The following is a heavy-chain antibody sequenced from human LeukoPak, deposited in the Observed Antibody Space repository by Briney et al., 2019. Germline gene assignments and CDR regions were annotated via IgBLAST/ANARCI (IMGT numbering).Heavy chain of an antibody. CDR3: TTAPIGYCSTTSCFDY. V-gene: IGHV3-15*01. CDR1: GFTFSNAW. CDR2: IKSKTDGGTT. D-gene: IGHD2-2*01. J-gene: IGHJ4*02. Sequence: GGSLRLSCAASGFTFSNAWMTWVRQAPGKGLEWVDRIKSKTDGGTTDYVAPVKDRFTISRDDSKNTLYLQMNSLKAEDTAVYYCTTAPIGYCSTTSCFDYWGQGTLVTVSS.